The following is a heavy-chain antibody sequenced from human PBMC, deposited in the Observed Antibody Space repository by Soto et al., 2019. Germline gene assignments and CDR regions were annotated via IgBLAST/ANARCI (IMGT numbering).Heavy chain of an antibody. CDR2: IYHSGST. V-gene: IGHV4-31*03. J-gene: IGHJ4*02. CDR1: GGSISSGGLY. CDR3: ARGRSTVTTFDC. Sequence: SETLSLTCTVSGGSISSGGLYWNWIRQHPGKGLEWIGYIYHSGSTYYNPSLKSRVIISIDTSKNQFSLTLSSVTAADTAVYDCARGRSTVTTFDCWGQGNPVTVSS. D-gene: IGHD4-4*01.